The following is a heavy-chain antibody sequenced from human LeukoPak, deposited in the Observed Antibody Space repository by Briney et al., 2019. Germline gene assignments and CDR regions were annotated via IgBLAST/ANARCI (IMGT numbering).Heavy chain of an antibody. D-gene: IGHD1-26*01. V-gene: IGHV1-69*13. Sequence: EASVKVSCKASGGTVSSYAISWVRQAPGQGLEWMGGIIPIFGTANYAQKFQGRVTITADESTSTAYMELSSLRSEDTAVYYCATERSGSYMYFDYWGQGTLVTVSS. CDR2: IIPIFGTA. J-gene: IGHJ4*02. CDR1: GGTVSSYA. CDR3: ATERSGSYMYFDY.